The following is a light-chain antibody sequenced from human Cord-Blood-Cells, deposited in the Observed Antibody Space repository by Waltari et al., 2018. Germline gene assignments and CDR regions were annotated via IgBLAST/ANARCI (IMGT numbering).Light chain of an antibody. J-gene: IGLJ1*01. CDR2: DVS. V-gene: IGLV2-11*01. CDR3: CSYAGSYYV. CDR1: SRDVGGYNY. Sequence: QSALTQPPPVSGSPGQAVTISCTGTSRDVGGYNYVSWYQQHPGKAPKLMIYDVSKRPSGVPDRFSGSKSGNTASLTISGLQAEDEADYYCCSYAGSYYVFGTGTKVTVL.